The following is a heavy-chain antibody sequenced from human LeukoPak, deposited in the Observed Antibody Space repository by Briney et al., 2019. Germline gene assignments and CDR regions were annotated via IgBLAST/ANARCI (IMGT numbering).Heavy chain of an antibody. D-gene: IGHD2-8*01. V-gene: IGHV3-7*01. CDR3: ARVNPLMAPGAVDI. CDR1: GFTFSSYW. Sequence: GGSLRLSCAASGFTFSSYWMTWVRQAPGKGLAWVAHIKQDGSAKYYMDSVKGRFTISRDNAKNSLYLQMNSLGVEDTAVYYCARVNPLMAPGAVDIWGQGTKVAVSS. CDR2: IKQDGSAK. J-gene: IGHJ3*02.